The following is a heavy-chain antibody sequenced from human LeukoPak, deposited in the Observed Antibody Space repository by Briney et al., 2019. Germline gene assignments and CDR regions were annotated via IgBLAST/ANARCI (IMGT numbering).Heavy chain of an antibody. CDR1: GGSISSYY. J-gene: IGHJ6*03. D-gene: IGHD6-19*01. CDR2: IYTSGST. V-gene: IGHV4-4*07. Sequence: SETLSLTCTVSGGSISSYYWSWIRQPAGKGLEWIGRIYTSGSTNYNPSLKSRVTISVDTSKNQFSLKLSSVTAADTAVYYCARGYSSGIYYYYYMDVWGKGTTVTVSS. CDR3: ARGYSSGIYYYYYMDV.